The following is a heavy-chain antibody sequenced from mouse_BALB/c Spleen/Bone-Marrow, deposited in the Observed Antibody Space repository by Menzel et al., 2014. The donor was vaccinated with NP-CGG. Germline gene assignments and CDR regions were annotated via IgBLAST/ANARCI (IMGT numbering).Heavy chain of an antibody. CDR1: GYAFSVYW. J-gene: IGHJ2*01. CDR3: ARGGISVDY. CDR2: IYPGDGDT. Sequence: VQLQQSGAELVRPGSSVKIPCKASGYAFSVYWMNWVKQRPGQGLEWIGQIYPGDGDTNYNGKFKGRATLTADKSFNTAYMQLSSLTSEDSAVYFCARGGISVDYWGQGTTLTVSS. V-gene: IGHV1-80*01.